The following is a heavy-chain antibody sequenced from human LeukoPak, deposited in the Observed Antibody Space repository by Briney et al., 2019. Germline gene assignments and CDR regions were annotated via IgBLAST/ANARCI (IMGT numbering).Heavy chain of an antibody. V-gene: IGHV3-23*01. CDR2: ISGSGGST. CDR1: GFTFGSYA. D-gene: IGHD5-18*01. J-gene: IGHJ5*02. CDR3: ARAVDRAMATGWFDP. Sequence: PGGSLRPSCAISGFTFGSYALSWVRQAPGKGLEWVSAISGSGGSTYYADSVKGRFTISRDNSKNTLYLQMSSLRVEDTAVYYCARAVDRAMATGWFDPWGQGTLVTVSS.